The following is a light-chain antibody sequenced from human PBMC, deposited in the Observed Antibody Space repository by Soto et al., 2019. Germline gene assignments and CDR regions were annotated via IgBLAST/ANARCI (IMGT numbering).Light chain of an antibody. CDR3: QQSYSTPVT. V-gene: IGKV1-39*01. Sequence: DIQMTPSPSTLSASVGDSVTITCRASQSISSWLAWYQQKPGKAPKLLIYDASSLESGVPSRFSGSGSGTDFTLTISSLQPEDSATYYCQQSYSTPVTFGQGTKVDIK. CDR2: DAS. J-gene: IGKJ1*01. CDR1: QSISSW.